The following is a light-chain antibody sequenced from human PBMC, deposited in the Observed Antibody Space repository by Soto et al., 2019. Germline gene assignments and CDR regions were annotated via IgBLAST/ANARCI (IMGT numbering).Light chain of an antibody. Sequence: QSALTQPASVSGSPGQSITISCTGTSSDVGGYHYVSWYQQHPGKAPKLMIYDVSNRPSGVSNRFSGSKSGNTASLTNSGLQADDEADDYCSSYTSSSTLYVFGTGTKVTVL. CDR1: SSDVGGYHY. CDR2: DVS. V-gene: IGLV2-14*01. J-gene: IGLJ1*01. CDR3: SSYTSSSTLYV.